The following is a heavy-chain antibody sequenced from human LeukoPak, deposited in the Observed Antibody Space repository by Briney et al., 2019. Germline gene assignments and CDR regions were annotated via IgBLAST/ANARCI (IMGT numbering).Heavy chain of an antibody. CDR1: GFTFSNYW. CDR3: ARGGHRQKEF. V-gene: IGHV3-7*01. J-gene: IGHJ4*02. Sequence: GGSLRLSCSASGFTFSNYWMTWVRQSPGKGLERVASIKPDGSDRYSVDSEKGRFTVSRDNAKNSLYLQMSSLRAEDTAVYYCARGGHRQKEFWGQGTLVTVSS. D-gene: IGHD3-10*01. CDR2: IKPDGSDR.